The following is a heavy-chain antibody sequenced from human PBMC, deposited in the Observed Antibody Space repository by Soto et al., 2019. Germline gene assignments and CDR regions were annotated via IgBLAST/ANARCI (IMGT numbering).Heavy chain of an antibody. CDR3: ASSHSGAHITAAVH. CDR2: IYHSGST. Sequence: PSETLSLTCTVSGGSISSGGYYWSLIRQPPGKGLEWIGYIYHSGSTYYNPSLKSRVTISVDRSKNQFSLKLSSVTAADTAVYYCASSHSGAHITAAVHWGQGTLVTVSS. D-gene: IGHD6-13*01. J-gene: IGHJ4*02. V-gene: IGHV4-30-2*01. CDR1: GGSISSGGYY.